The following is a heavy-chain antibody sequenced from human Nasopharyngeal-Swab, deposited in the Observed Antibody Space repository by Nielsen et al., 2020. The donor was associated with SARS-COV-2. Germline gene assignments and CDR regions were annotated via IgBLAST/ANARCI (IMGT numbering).Heavy chain of an antibody. V-gene: IGHV3-30*02. CDR3: AKDSDTVDTAVFDY. CDR2: IWYDGSNK. Sequence: GESLKISCAASGFTFSSYGMHWVRQAPGKGLEWVAVIWYDGSNKYYADSVKGRFTISRDNSKNTLYLQMNSLRAEDTAVYYCAKDSDTVDTAVFDYWGQGTLVTVSS. D-gene: IGHD5-18*01. CDR1: GFTFSSYG. J-gene: IGHJ4*02.